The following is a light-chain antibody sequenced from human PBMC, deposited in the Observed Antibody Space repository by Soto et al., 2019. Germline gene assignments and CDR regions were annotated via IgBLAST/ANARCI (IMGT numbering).Light chain of an antibody. V-gene: IGLV1-40*01. CDR3: PSYDSSLSGWV. J-gene: IGLJ3*02. CDR1: SSNIGAGYD. CDR2: GHS. Sequence: QSVLTQPPSVSGATGQRVTISCTGSSSNIGAGYDVHWYQQLPGTAPKLLIYGHSNRPSGVPDRFSGSKSGTSASLAITGLQAEDEADYYCPSYDSSLSGWVFGGGTKLTVL.